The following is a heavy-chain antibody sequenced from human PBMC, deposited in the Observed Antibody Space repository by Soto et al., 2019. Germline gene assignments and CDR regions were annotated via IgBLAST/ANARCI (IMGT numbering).Heavy chain of an antibody. CDR2: ISAYNGNT. J-gene: IGHJ4*02. Sequence: ASVKVYCKASGYTFTSYGISWVRQAPGQGLEWMGWISAYNGNTNYAQKLQGRVTMTTDTSTSTAYMELRSLRSDDTAVYYCARSDCSSTSCYPDYWGQGTLVTGSS. CDR3: ARSDCSSTSCYPDY. D-gene: IGHD2-2*01. CDR1: GYTFTSYG. V-gene: IGHV1-18*01.